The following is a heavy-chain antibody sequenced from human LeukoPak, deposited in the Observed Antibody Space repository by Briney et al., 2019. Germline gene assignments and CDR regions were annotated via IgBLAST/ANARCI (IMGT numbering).Heavy chain of an antibody. D-gene: IGHD3-3*01. J-gene: IGHJ4*02. V-gene: IGHV3-74*01. CDR3: AMDDFWSGYYNY. CDR1: GITFSGYW. CDR2: ISSDWTTT. Sequence: PGGSLRLSCPVSGITFSGYWVHWVRQAPGKGLVWVSRISSDWTTTTYADFVKGRFTISRDNAKNTLYLQMNSLRAEDTAVYYCAMDDFWSGYYNYWGQGTLVTVSS.